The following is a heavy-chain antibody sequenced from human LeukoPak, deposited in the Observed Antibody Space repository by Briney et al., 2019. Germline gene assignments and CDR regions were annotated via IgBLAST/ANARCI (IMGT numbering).Heavy chain of an antibody. V-gene: IGHV6-1*01. CDR1: GDSXSSXSAA. D-gene: IGHD6-19*01. Sequence: LSLTCAISGDSXSSXSAAWXWXRQSPSXXLEWXGXTYYRSKWYNDYAVSVKSRITINPDTSKNQFSLQLNSVTPEDTAVYYCARDDGAVAGTPFDYWGQGTLVTVSS. CDR2: TYYRSKWYN. J-gene: IGHJ4*02. CDR3: ARDDGAVAGTPFDY.